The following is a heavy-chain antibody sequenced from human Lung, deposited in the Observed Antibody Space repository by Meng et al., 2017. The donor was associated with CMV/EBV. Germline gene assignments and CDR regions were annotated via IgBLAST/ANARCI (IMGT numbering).Heavy chain of an antibody. D-gene: IGHD6-13*01. J-gene: IGHJ5*02. CDR1: GFTFSSYE. CDR2: ISSSSSTI. V-gene: IGHV3-48*03. CDR3: ARIGMAAADPNWFDP. Sequence: GESLKISCAASGFTFSSYEMNWVRQAPGKGLEWVSYISSSSSTIYYADSVKGRFTISRDNAKNSLYLQMNSLRAEDTAVYYCARIGMAAADPNWFDPWGQGXLVTVSS.